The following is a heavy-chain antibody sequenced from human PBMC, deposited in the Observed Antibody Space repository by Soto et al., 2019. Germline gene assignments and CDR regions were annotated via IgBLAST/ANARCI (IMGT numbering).Heavy chain of an antibody. J-gene: IGHJ4*02. V-gene: IGHV1-2*04. D-gene: IGHD5-18*01. CDR1: GHTLTEFS. Sequence: ASVKVSCKISGHTLTEFSIHWVRQAPGQGLEWMGWINPNSGGTNYAQKFQGWVTMTRDTSISTAYMELRSLRSDDTAVYYCARGGLGYSYGVDYWGQGTLVTVSS. CDR2: INPNSGGT. CDR3: ARGGLGYSYGVDY.